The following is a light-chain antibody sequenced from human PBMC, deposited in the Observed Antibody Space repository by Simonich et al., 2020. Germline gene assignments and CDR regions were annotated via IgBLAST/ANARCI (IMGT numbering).Light chain of an antibody. V-gene: IGKV4-1*01. CDR2: WAS. Sequence: DIVMTQSPDSLAVSLGERATINCKSSQSVLSSSNNKNYLACYQQKPGQPPKLLIYWASTRESGVPYRFSGSGSGTDFTLTISSLQAEDVAVYYCQQYYSTPWTFGQGTKVEIK. J-gene: IGKJ1*01. CDR1: QSVLSSSNNKNY. CDR3: QQYYSTPWT.